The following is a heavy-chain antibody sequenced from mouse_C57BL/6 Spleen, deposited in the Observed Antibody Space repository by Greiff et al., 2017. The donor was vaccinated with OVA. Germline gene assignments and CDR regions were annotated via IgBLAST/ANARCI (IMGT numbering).Heavy chain of an antibody. J-gene: IGHJ2*01. CDR2: IDPSDSYT. D-gene: IGHD1-1*01. Sequence: QVQLQQSGAELVRPGTSVKLSCKASGYTFTSYWMHWVKQRPGQGLEWIGVIDPSDSYTNYNQKFKGKATLTVDTSSSTAYMQLSSLTSEDSAVYYCARSDYGSSYDYWGQGTTLTVSS. CDR3: ARSDYGSSYDY. CDR1: GYTFTSYW. V-gene: IGHV1-59*01.